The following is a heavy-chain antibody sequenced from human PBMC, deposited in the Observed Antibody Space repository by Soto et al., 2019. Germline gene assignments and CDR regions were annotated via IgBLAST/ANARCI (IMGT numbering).Heavy chain of an antibody. D-gene: IGHD4-17*01. CDR2: ISYDGSKK. CDR3: TQGGDGDSYFDF. Sequence: QEQLVESGGGVVQPGKSLTLSCAAFGFAFSSYGMHWVRQAPGKGLEWVAAISYDGSKKYYGDSVKGRFTISRDNSKDTPFLQMNRLRAEDTAVYYCTQGGDGDSYFDFWGQGTLVTVS. V-gene: IGHV3-30*18. J-gene: IGHJ4*02. CDR1: GFAFSSYG.